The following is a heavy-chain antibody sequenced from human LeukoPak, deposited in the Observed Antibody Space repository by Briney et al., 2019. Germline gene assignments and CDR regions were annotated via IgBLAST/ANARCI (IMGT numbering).Heavy chain of an antibody. J-gene: IGHJ5*02. V-gene: IGHV4-39*07. CDR3: ARGVKRITMIVVVTGPYNWFDP. Sequence: SETLSLTCTVSGGSISSSSYYWGWIRQPPGKGLEWIGSIYYSGSTYYNPSLKSRVTISVDTSKNQFSLKLSSVTAEDTAVYYCARGVKRITMIVVVTGPYNWFDPWGQGTLVTVSS. CDR2: IYYSGST. CDR1: GGSISSSSYY. D-gene: IGHD3-22*01.